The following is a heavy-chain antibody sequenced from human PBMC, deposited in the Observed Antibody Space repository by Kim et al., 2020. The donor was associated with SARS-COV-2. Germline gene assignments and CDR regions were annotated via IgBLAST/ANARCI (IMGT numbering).Heavy chain of an antibody. J-gene: IGHJ5*02. D-gene: IGHD5-18*01. CDR2: FDPEDSET. CDR3: ATGPAMVTSGWFDP. V-gene: IGHV1-24*01. CDR1: GYTLTELS. Sequence: ASVKVSCKVSGYTLTELSMHWVRQAPGKGLEWMGGFDPEDSETIYAQKFQGRVTMTEDTSTDTAYMELSSLRSEDTAVYYCATGPAMVTSGWFDPWGQGTLVTVSS.